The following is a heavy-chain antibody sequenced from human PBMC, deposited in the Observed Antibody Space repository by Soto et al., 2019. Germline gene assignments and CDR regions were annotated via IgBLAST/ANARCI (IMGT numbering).Heavy chain of an antibody. Sequence: EVQLVESGGGLIQPGGSLRLSCAASGFTVSSNYMSWVRQAPGKGLEWVSVIYRGGSTYYADSVKGRFTISRDNSKNTLYLQMNSLRAEDTAVYYCARCKWAGAATPIDYWGQGTLVTVSS. CDR3: ARCKWAGAATPIDY. D-gene: IGHD2-15*01. V-gene: IGHV3-53*01. J-gene: IGHJ4*02. CDR1: GFTVSSNY. CDR2: IYRGGST.